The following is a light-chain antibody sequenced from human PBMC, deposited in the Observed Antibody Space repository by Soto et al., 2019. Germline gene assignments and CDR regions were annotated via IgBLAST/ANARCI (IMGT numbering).Light chain of an antibody. CDR3: SSYAGSNNYV. J-gene: IGLJ1*01. Sequence: QSALTQPPSASGSPGQSVTISCTGTSSDVGGYNYVSWSQQHPGKAPKLMIYEVSKRPSGVPDRFSGSKSGNTASLTVSGLQAEDEADYYCSSYAGSNNYVFGTGTKLTVL. CDR2: EVS. V-gene: IGLV2-8*01. CDR1: SSDVGGYNY.